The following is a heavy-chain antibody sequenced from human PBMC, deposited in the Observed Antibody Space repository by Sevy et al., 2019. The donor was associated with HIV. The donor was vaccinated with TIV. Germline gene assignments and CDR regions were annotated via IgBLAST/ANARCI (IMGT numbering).Heavy chain of an antibody. Sequence: GGSLRLSCAASGFTFSSYAMHWVRQAPGKGLEWVAIISFDGSNKYYADSVKGRFTISRDNSKNTLYLQMNSLRAEDTAVYYRARDGRGDYYDSSGYFDYWGQGTLVTVSS. CDR3: ARDGRGDYYDSSGYFDY. D-gene: IGHD3-22*01. J-gene: IGHJ4*02. CDR2: ISFDGSNK. CDR1: GFTFSSYA. V-gene: IGHV3-30*04.